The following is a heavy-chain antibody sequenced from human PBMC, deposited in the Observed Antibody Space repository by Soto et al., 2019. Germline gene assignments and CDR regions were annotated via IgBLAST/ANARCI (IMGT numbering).Heavy chain of an antibody. V-gene: IGHV1-3*01. Sequence: ASVKFSCTASGYTFTSYAMHWVRQAPGQRLEWMGWINAGNGNTKYSQKCQGRVTITRDTSASTAYMELSSLRSEDTAVYYCARGPYLLDSSGFWGYYYYYGMDVWGQGTTVTVSS. J-gene: IGHJ6*02. D-gene: IGHD3-22*01. CDR3: ARGPYLLDSSGFWGYYYYYGMDV. CDR1: GYTFTSYA. CDR2: INAGNGNT.